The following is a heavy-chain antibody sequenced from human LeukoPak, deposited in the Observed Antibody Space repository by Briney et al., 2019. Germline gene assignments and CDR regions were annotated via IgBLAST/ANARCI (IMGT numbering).Heavy chain of an antibody. V-gene: IGHV1-69*05. CDR3: ARDQGSSWFNWFDP. CDR2: ISPIFGTA. D-gene: IGHD6-13*01. Sequence: SVKVSCKASGGTFSSYAISWVRQAPGQGHEWMGGISPIFGTANYAQKFQGRVTITTDESTSTAYMELSSLRSEDTAVYYCARDQGSSWFNWFDPWGQGTLVTVSS. J-gene: IGHJ5*02. CDR1: GGTFSSYA.